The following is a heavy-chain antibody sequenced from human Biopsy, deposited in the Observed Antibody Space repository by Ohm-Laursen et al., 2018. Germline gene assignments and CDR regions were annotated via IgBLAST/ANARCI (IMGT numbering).Heavy chain of an antibody. CDR3: ARLFRLDDYWNDDPPDGFDV. Sequence: GTLFLTCTVSGGSIGGSGDYWSWIRQPPGKGLEWIGYISDTGTTNYNPSLRGRVAMSVDTSKNQFSLQLTSVTAADTAMFFCARLFRLDDYWNDDPPDGFDVWGQGTMVTVSS. V-gene: IGHV4-61*08. D-gene: IGHD3-3*01. CDR2: ISDTGTT. J-gene: IGHJ3*01. CDR1: GGSIGGSGDY.